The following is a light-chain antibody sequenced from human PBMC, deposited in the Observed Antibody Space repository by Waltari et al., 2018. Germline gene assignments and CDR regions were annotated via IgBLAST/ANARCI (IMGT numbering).Light chain of an antibody. CDR2: LAF. CDR1: QSLLHSNGNTY. V-gene: IGKV2-28*01. J-gene: IGKJ1*01. CDR3: MQSLQTPRT. Sequence: VVMTQSALSLPVTPGEPASISCRSGQSLLHSNGNTYLDWYLQKPGQSPRLLISLAFNRAFGVPDRFSGSGAGTDFTLQISRVEAEDVGVYYCMQSLQTPRTFGQGTKLEIK.